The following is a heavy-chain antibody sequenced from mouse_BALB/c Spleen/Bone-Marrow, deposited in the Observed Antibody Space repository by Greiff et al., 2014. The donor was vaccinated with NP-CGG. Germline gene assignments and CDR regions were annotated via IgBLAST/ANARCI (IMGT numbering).Heavy chain of an antibody. CDR2: INPSNGGT. V-gene: IGHV1S81*02. Sequence: VQGVESGAELVKPGTSVKLSCKASGYTFTSYYIYWVKQRPGQGLKWIGEINPSNGGTNFNEKFKSKATLTVDKSSSTAYMQLSSLTSEDSAVYYCTRLSLLRGYFDYWGQGTTLTVSS. CDR3: TRLSLLRGYFDY. CDR1: GYTFTSYY. J-gene: IGHJ2*01. D-gene: IGHD1-2*01.